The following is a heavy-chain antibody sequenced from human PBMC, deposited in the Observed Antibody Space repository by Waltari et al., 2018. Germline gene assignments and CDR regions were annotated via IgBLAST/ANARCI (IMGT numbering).Heavy chain of an antibody. Sequence: QVQLQESGPGLVKPSQTLSLTCTVSGGSISSGSYYWSWIRQPAGKGLEWIGYIYTSGSTNYNPSLERRVTITVDTSKNQCSLKLSSVPAAETSVYYCARVGEATTDVDYWGQGTLVTVSS. CDR3: ARVGEATTDVDY. V-gene: IGHV4-61*09. D-gene: IGHD1-1*01. CDR1: GGSISSGSYY. CDR2: IYTSGST. J-gene: IGHJ4*02.